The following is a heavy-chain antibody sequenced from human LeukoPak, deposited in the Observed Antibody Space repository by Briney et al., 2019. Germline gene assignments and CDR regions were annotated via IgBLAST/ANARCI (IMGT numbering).Heavy chain of an antibody. CDR3: ARLYVWGSYRDAFDI. V-gene: IGHV3-13*01. J-gene: IGHJ3*02. D-gene: IGHD3-16*02. Sequence: GGSLRLSCAASGFTFSSYDMPWVRQATGKGLEWVSAIGTAGDTYYPGSVKGRFTISRENAKNSLYLQMNSLRAGDTAVYYCARLYVWGSYRDAFDIWGQGTMVTVSS. CDR1: GFTFSSYD. CDR2: IGTAGDT.